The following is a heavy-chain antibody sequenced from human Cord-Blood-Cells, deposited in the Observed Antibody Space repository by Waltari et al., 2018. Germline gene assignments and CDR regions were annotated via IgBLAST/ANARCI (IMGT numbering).Heavy chain of an antibody. CDR3: ASAVEQPRGDY. CDR2: IIPIFGTA. CDR1: GGTLSSYA. D-gene: IGHD6-13*01. Sequence: QVQLVQSGAEVKKPGSSVKVSCKASGGTLSSYAISWVRQAPGPGLEWMGGIIPIFGTANYAQKFQGRVTITADESTSTAYMELSSLRSEDTAVYYCASAVEQPRGDYWGQGTLVTVSS. J-gene: IGHJ4*02. V-gene: IGHV1-69*01.